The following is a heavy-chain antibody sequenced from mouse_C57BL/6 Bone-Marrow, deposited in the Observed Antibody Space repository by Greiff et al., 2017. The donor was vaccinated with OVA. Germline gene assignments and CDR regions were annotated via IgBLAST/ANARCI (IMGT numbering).Heavy chain of an antibody. CDR1: GFNIKDYY. V-gene: IGHV14-1*01. CDR2: IDPEDGDT. J-gene: IGHJ4*01. D-gene: IGHD2-4*01. Sequence: EVKLMESGAELVRPGASVKLSCTASGFNIKDYYMHWVKQRPEQGLEWIGRIDPEDGDTEYAPKFQGKATMTADTSSNTAYLQLSSLTSEDTAVYYCTAIYYDYDEGCYYAMDYWGRGTAVTVSS. CDR3: TAIYYDYDEGCYYAMDY.